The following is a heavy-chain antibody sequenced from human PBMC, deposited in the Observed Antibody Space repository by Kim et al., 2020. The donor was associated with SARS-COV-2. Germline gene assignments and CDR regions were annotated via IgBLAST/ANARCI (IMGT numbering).Heavy chain of an antibody. D-gene: IGHD3-10*01. Sequence: YAVSVKSRITINPDTSKNQFSLQLNSVTPADTAVYYCARVYSGSYYYFGYWGQGTLVTVSS. V-gene: IGHV6-1*01. CDR3: ARVYSGSYYYFGY. J-gene: IGHJ4*02.